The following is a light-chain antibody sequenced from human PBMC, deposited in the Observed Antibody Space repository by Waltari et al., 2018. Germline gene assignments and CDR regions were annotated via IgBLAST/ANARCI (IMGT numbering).Light chain of an antibody. Sequence: QSALTQPASVSGSPGQSITIPCTGPSSDVWNYKLLSWYQQHPGKPPKLIIYEGFKRPSGVSDRFSGSQSANTASLTISGLQAEDEADYYCSLYSTTTDMFGGGTKVSVL. CDR2: EGF. V-gene: IGLV2-23*01. J-gene: IGLJ3*02. CDR1: SSDVWNYKL. CDR3: SLYSTTTDM.